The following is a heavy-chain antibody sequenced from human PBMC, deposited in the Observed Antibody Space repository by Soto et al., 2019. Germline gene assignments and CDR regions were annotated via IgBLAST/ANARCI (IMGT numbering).Heavy chain of an antibody. J-gene: IGHJ3*02. CDR3: ASPARNYDFWSGYSFDI. CDR1: GYTFTSYD. Sequence: ASVKVSCKASGYTFTSYDINWVRQATGQGLEWMGWMNPNSGNTGYAQKFQGRVTMTRNTSISTAYMELSSLKSEDTAVYYCASPARNYDFWSGYSFDIWGQGTMVTVSS. D-gene: IGHD3-3*01. CDR2: MNPNSGNT. V-gene: IGHV1-8*01.